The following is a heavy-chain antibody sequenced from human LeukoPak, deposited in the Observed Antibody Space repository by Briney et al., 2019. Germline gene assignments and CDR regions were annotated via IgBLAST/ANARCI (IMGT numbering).Heavy chain of an antibody. D-gene: IGHD3-16*01. CDR1: GGSISSSGSY. V-gene: IGHV4-61*08. J-gene: IGHJ5*02. CDR3: AREGAWAFDP. Sequence: SETLSLTCTVSGGSISSSGSYWAWIRQPPGKGLEWIGYIYYSGSTNYNPSLKSRVTISVDTSKNQFSLKLSSVTAADTAVYYCAREGAWAFDPWGQGTLVTVSS. CDR2: IYYSGST.